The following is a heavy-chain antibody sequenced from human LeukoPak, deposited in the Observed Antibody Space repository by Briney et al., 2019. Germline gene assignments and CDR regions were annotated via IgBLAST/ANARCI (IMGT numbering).Heavy chain of an antibody. D-gene: IGHD6-13*01. CDR2: INQDGSEK. CDR3: ARAYSSSWYLFVFDY. J-gene: IGHJ4*02. Sequence: PGGSLRLSCAASGFTFSSYWMSWVRQAPGKGLEWVANINQDGSEKYYVYSVKGRFTISRENAKNSLYLQMNSLRAEDTAVYYCARAYSSSWYLFVFDYWGQGTLVTVSS. CDR1: GFTFSSYW. V-gene: IGHV3-7*01.